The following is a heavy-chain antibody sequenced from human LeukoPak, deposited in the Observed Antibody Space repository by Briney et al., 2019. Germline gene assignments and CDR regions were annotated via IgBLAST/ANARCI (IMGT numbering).Heavy chain of an antibody. D-gene: IGHD3-10*01. CDR2: IYSGGTT. CDR3: ASRGAEPFYYYYGMDV. Sequence: GGSLRLSCAASGFTVSSNYMSWVRQAPGKGLEWVSVIYSGGTTYYADSVKGRFTISRDNSKNTLHLQMNSLRAEDTAVYYCASRGAEPFYYYYGMDVWGQGTTVTVSS. V-gene: IGHV3-53*01. CDR1: GFTVSSNY. J-gene: IGHJ6*02.